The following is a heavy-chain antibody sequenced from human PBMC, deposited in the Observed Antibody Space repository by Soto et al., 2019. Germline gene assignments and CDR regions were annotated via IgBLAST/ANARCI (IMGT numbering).Heavy chain of an antibody. CDR1: GGTFSSHS. Sequence: SVKVSCKSSGGTFSSHSINWVRQAPGQGLEWMGGIIPIFGPANFAKKFQGRVTITADESTTTAYMELSSLTSEDTAVYYCATGSFTSTGGRIGYHYNAMDVWGQGTTVTV. V-gene: IGHV1-69*13. J-gene: IGHJ6*02. D-gene: IGHD1-1*01. CDR3: ATGSFTSTGGRIGYHYNAMDV. CDR2: IIPIFGPA.